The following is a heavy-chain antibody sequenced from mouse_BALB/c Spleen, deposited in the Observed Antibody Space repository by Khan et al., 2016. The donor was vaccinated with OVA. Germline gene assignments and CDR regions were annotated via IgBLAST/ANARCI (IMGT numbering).Heavy chain of an antibody. CDR2: ISSYGDYT. Sequence: EVELVESGGGLVKPGGSLKLSCAASGFTFSTYAMSWVRQTPEKRLEWVATISSYGDYTYYPDNVTGRFTISRDNAKNTLYLQMSSLRSEDTAMYYCARSPYGNVAYWGQGTLVTVSA. J-gene: IGHJ3*01. CDR3: ARSPYGNVAY. CDR1: GFTFSTYA. D-gene: IGHD2-1*01. V-gene: IGHV5-9-3*01.